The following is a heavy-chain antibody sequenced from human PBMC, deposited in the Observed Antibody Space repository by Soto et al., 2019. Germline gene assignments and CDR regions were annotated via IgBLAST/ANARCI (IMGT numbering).Heavy chain of an antibody. CDR2: IIPIVGTA. V-gene: IGHV1-69*13. CDR1: GGPFSSYA. J-gene: IGHJ6*02. D-gene: IGHD6-6*01. Sequence: SVKISCKASGGPFSSYAISWVRQAPGQGLEWMGGIIPIVGTANYAQKFQGRVTITADESTSTAYRELSSLRSEDTAVYYCARGGSIAARRKNYYYYGMDVWGQGTTVTVSS. CDR3: ARGGSIAARRKNYYYYGMDV.